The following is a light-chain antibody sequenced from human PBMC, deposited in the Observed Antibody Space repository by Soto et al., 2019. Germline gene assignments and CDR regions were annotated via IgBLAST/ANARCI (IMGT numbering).Light chain of an antibody. CDR2: DAS. CDR1: ESIYSRY. V-gene: IGKV3-20*01. Sequence: EIVLTQSPATLSLSLGERATLSCRASESIYSRYLAWYQQKPGQAPRLLIYDASNRATGIPDRFSASGSGTDFTLTISTLESEDFAVYYCQQYGSSPRTFGPGTKVEIK. CDR3: QQYGSSPRT. J-gene: IGKJ1*01.